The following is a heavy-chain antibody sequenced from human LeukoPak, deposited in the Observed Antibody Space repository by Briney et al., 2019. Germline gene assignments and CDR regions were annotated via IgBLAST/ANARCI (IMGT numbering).Heavy chain of an antibody. V-gene: IGHV3-73*01. Sequence: PGGSLRLSCAASGFTVGNNHMNWVRQAPGKGLEWVGRIGSKAFDYATVYAASVEGRFTISRDDSKHTAFLQMNSLKTEDTAVYYCTRHLDGIAAYDYWGQGSLVTVSS. CDR3: TRHLDGIAAYDY. J-gene: IGHJ4*02. CDR1: GFTVGNNH. D-gene: IGHD6-13*01. CDR2: IGSKAFDYAT.